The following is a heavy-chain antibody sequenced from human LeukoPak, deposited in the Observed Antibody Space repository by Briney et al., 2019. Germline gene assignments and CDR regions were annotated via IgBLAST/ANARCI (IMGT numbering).Heavy chain of an antibody. D-gene: IGHD2-15*01. CDR2: ISNSGST. J-gene: IGHJ6*03. CDR3: GRDALVGYLSYYYMDV. V-gene: IGHV4-59*11. Sequence: SETLSLTCTVSGGAITSHYWTWIRQSPVKGLEWIGDISNSGSTSYNPSLKSRVTVSIDTSKNQFSLKLSSVTAADTAVYYCGRDALVGYLSYYYMDVWGKGTTVTVSS. CDR1: GGAITSHY.